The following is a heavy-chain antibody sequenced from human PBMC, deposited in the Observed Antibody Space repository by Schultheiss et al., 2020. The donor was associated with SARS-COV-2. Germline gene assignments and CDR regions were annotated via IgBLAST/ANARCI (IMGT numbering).Heavy chain of an antibody. Sequence: GGSLRLSCAASGFTFSSYGMHWVRQAPGKGLEWVAVIWYDGSNKYYADSVKGRFTISRDNAKNSLYLQMNSLRAEDTAVYYCASMWGSEYSSRLDQDYYYGMDVWGQGTTVTVSS. CDR1: GFTFSSYG. D-gene: IGHD6-13*01. J-gene: IGHJ6*02. CDR3: ASMWGSEYSSRLDQDYYYGMDV. CDR2: IWYDGSNK. V-gene: IGHV3-33*08.